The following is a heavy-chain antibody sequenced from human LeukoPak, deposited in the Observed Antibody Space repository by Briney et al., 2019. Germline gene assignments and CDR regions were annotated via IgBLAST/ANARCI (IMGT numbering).Heavy chain of an antibody. V-gene: IGHV1-69*05. Sequence: ASVNVSCKASGGTFSSYAISWVRQAPGQGLEWMGGIIPIFGTANYAQKFQGRVTITTDESTSTAYMELSSLTSGDTAVYYCAGRRTTVVTPNYYYYYMDVWGKGTTVTVSS. D-gene: IGHD4-23*01. CDR3: AGRRTTVVTPNYYYYYMDV. CDR1: GGTFSSYA. J-gene: IGHJ6*03. CDR2: IIPIFGTA.